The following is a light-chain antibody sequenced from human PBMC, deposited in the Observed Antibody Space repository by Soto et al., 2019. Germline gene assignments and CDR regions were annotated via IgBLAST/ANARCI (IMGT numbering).Light chain of an antibody. J-gene: IGKJ1*01. V-gene: IGKV1-39*01. CDR2: AVS. CDR3: QQSYGTPKT. Sequence: DIQMTQSPSSLSASVGDRVTITCGARQSISNFLNWYQQKPGKAPKLVIYAVSNLESGVPSRFSGSGSGTEFTLTISSLQPEDFATYSCQQSYGTPKTFGQGTKVEVK. CDR1: QSISNF.